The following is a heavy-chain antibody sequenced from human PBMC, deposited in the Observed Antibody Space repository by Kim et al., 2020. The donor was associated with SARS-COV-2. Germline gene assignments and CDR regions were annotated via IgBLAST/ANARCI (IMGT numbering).Heavy chain of an antibody. CDR3: AKARLWFGELFTFDY. J-gene: IGHJ4*02. CDR1: GFTFSSYA. D-gene: IGHD3-10*01. Sequence: GGSLRLSCAASGFTFSSYAMSWVRQAPGKGLEWVSAISGSGGSTYYADSVKGRFTISRDNSKNTLYLQMNSLRAEDTAVYYCAKARLWFGELFTFDYWGQGPLVPVP. V-gene: IGHV3-23*01. CDR2: ISGSGGST.